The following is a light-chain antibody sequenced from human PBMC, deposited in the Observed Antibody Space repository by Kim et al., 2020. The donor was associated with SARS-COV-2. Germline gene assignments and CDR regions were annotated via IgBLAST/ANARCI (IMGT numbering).Light chain of an antibody. V-gene: IGKV1-27*01. Sequence: ASVGDRVTITCRARQDISNYLAWYQQKPGKVPKLLIYAASTLQSGVSSRFGGTGSGTDFTLTISSLQPEDVATYYCQKYYSDPLFGQGTKVDIK. J-gene: IGKJ1*01. CDR1: QDISNY. CDR3: QKYYSDPL. CDR2: AAS.